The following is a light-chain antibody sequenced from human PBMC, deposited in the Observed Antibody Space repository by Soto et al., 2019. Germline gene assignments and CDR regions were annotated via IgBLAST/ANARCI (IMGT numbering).Light chain of an antibody. Sequence: DIQVTHSPSSPFPSAGTRGTITFQASQSISSYVNWYQQKPGKAPKLLIYAASSLQSGVPSRFSGSGSGTDFTLTSSSLKPEDFATYYCQHSNRTPRTFGQGTNLEI. CDR2: AAS. CDR3: QHSNRTPRT. V-gene: IGKV1-39*01. CDR1: QSISSY. J-gene: IGKJ1*01.